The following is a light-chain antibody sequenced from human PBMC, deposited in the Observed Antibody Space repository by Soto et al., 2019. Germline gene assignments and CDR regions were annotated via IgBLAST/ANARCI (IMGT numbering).Light chain of an antibody. CDR2: EVN. V-gene: IGLV2-14*03. CDR1: SSDVGAYIY. CDR3: SSYSDSGTKV. Sequence: QSALTQPASVSGSPGQSITISCGGTSSDVGAYIYVSWYQQYPGKAPKLIIYEVNNRPSGVSGRFSGSKSDTTAYLTISGLQAEDEADYYCSSYSDSGTKVLGTGTKVTVL. J-gene: IGLJ1*01.